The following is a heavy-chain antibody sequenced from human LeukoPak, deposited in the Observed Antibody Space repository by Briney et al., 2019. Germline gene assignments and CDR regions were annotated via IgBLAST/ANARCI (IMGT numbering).Heavy chain of an antibody. D-gene: IGHD6-6*01. CDR3: ARRKAARPRDYYFDY. J-gene: IGHJ4*02. V-gene: IGHV4-61*01. CDR1: GVSVSSDIYY. Sequence: SETLSLTCTVSGVSVSSDIYYWTWIRQPPGKGLEWIGYIYDSGSTNYNPSLKSRVTVSVDTSKNQFSLKLSSVTAADTAVYYCARRKAARPRDYYFDYWGQGTLVTVSS. CDR2: IYDSGST.